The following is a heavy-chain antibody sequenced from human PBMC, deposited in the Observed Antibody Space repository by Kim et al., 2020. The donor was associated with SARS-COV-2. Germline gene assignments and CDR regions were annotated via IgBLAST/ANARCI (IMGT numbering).Heavy chain of an antibody. CDR1: GFTFSSYA. Sequence: GGSLRLSCAASGFTFSSYAMSWVRQAPGKGLEWVSAISGSGGSTYYADSVKGRFTISRDNSKNTLYLQMNSLRAEDTAVYYCAKGTVWWGGYPLPSYDYWGQGTLVTVSS. D-gene: IGHD5-12*01. J-gene: IGHJ4*02. CDR2: ISGSGGST. V-gene: IGHV3-23*01. CDR3: AKGTVWWGGYPLPSYDY.